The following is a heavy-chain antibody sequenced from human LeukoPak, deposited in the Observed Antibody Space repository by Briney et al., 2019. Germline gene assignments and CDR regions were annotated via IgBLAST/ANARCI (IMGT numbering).Heavy chain of an antibody. CDR3: AKGYYGGKGPVFGNWFDP. Sequence: GGSLRLSCAASGFTFSSYAMSWVRQAPGKGLEWVSAISGSGGSTYYADSVKGRFTISRDNSKNTLYLQMNSLRAEDTAVYYCAKGYYGGKGPVFGNWFDPWGQGTLVTVSS. J-gene: IGHJ5*02. D-gene: IGHD4-23*01. CDR2: ISGSGGST. V-gene: IGHV3-23*01. CDR1: GFTFSSYA.